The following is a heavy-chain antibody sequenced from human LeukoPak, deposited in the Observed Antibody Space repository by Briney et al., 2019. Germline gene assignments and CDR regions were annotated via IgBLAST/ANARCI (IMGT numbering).Heavy chain of an antibody. CDR2: ITRSSNYK. CDR3: ARALYDGSGYYSHFDY. J-gene: IGHJ4*02. V-gene: IGHV3-21*01. CDR1: GFTFSSYS. Sequence: GGSLRPSCAASGFTFSSYSMTWVRQAPGKGLEWVSSITRSSNYKYYADSLKGRFTISRDNAKNSLYLQMNSLRAEDTAVYYCARALYDGSGYYSHFDYWGQGTLVTVSS. D-gene: IGHD3-22*01.